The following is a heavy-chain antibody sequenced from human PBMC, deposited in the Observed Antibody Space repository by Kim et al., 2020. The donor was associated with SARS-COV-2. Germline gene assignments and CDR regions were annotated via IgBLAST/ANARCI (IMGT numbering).Heavy chain of an antibody. CDR1: GFTFNKYA. Sequence: GGSLRLSCAAPGFTFNKYAMTWVRQAPGKGLEWVSTVTSSTTGTFYADSVKGRFTISRDDSKNTLYLQMNSLRVEDTAIYYCANPLVLYWGPGTQVTVSS. D-gene: IGHD2-8*02. CDR3: ANPLVLY. CDR2: VTSSTTGT. J-gene: IGHJ4*02. V-gene: IGHV3-23*01.